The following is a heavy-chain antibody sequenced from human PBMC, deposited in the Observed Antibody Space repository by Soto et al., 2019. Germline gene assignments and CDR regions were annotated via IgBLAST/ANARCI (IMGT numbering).Heavy chain of an antibody. Sequence: VQLVESGGGVVQPGRSLRLSCAASGFTFSSYGMHWVRQAPGKGLEWVAVISYDGSNKYYADSVKGRFTISRDNSKNTLYLQMNSLRAEDTAVYYCAKDRPVYFAYCGGDCYSDSHAFDIWGQGTMVTVSS. CDR3: AKDRPVYFAYCGGDCYSDSHAFDI. CDR1: GFTFSSYG. D-gene: IGHD2-21*02. V-gene: IGHV3-30*18. CDR2: ISYDGSNK. J-gene: IGHJ3*02.